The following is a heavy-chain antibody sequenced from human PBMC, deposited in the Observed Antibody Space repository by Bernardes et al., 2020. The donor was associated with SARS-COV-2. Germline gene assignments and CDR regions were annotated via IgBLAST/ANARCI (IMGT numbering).Heavy chain of an antibody. V-gene: IGHV4-39*01. CDR2: ISYSGAP. Sequence: SETLSLTCTVSAGSIISSYYSWGWIRQPPGKGLEWIGSISYSGAPYYNPSLKSRVTISVDTSKNQFSLKLSSVTAADTAVYYCARGHGVTIFGILLGDNWFDPWGQGTLVIVSS. CDR1: AGSIISSYYS. J-gene: IGHJ5*02. CDR3: ARGHGVTIFGILLGDNWFDP. D-gene: IGHD3-3*01.